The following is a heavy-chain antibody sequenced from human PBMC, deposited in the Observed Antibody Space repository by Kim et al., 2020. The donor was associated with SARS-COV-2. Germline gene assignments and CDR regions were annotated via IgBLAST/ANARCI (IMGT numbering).Heavy chain of an antibody. CDR3: ASELSMVRGQDY. CDR2: IYHSGST. J-gene: IGHJ4*02. V-gene: IGHV4-38-2*02. CDR1: GYSISSGYY. D-gene: IGHD3-10*01. Sequence: SETLSLTCTVSGYSISSGYYWGWIRQPPGKGLEWIGSIYHSGSTYYNPSLKSRVTISVDTSKNQFSLKLSSVTAADTAVYYCASELSMVRGQDYWGQGTLVTVSS.